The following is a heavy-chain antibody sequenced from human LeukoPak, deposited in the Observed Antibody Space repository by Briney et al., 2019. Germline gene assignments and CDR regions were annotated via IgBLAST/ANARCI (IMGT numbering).Heavy chain of an antibody. CDR3: ALSSGRFDY. CDR2: IYYSGST. CDR1: GGSISSSSYY. Sequence: PSETLSLTCTVSGGSISSSSYYWGWIRQPPGKGLEWIGSIYYSGSTYYNPSLKSRVTISVDTSKNQFSLKLSSVTAADTAVYYCALSSGRFDYWGQGTLVTVSS. V-gene: IGHV4-39*07. D-gene: IGHD6-19*01. J-gene: IGHJ4*02.